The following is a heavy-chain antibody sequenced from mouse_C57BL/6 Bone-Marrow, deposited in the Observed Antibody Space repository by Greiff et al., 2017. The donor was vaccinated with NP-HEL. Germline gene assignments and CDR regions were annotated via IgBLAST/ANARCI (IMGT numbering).Heavy chain of an antibody. CDR2: IFPGSGST. D-gene: IGHD1-1*01. CDR3: ARWGYGSTDYFDY. V-gene: IGHV1-75*01. J-gene: IGHJ2*01. CDR1: GYTFTDYY. Sequence: VKLQESGPELVKPGASVKISCKASGYTFTDYYINWVKQRPGQGLEWIGWIFPGSGSTYYNEKFKGKATLTVDKSSSTAYMLLSSLTSEDSAVYFCARWGYGSTDYFDYWGQGTTLTVSS.